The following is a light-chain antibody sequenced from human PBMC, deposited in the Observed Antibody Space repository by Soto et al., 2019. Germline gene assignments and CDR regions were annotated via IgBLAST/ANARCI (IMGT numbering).Light chain of an antibody. CDR3: QTWGSGILV. CDR2: LNSDGSH. CDR1: SGHIDYA. V-gene: IGLV4-69*01. J-gene: IGLJ2*01. Sequence: QLVLTQSPSASASLGASVKVTCTLSSGHIDYAIAWHQQQPEKGPRYLMKLNSDGSHINGDGIPGRFSGSSSGAERYLTISSLQSDDEADYYCQTWGSGILVFGGGTQLTVL.